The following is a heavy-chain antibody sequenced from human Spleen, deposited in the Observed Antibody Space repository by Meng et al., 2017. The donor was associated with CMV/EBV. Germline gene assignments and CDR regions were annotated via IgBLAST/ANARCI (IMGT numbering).Heavy chain of an antibody. CDR3: ARFERRRILKYCGSDCSTTDY. V-gene: IGHV4-4*02. Sequence: QVQLQESGPGLVKPSGSLSLPCAGSGGSFSSSNLWTWVSQVTGKGLEWMREIYHSGSTNYNPSLKSRVTISVDKFKNQFSLKLGSVTAADTAVYYCARFERRRILKYCGSDCSTTDYWGQGTLVTVSS. CDR1: GGSFSSSNL. CDR2: IYHSGST. D-gene: IGHD2-21*02. J-gene: IGHJ4*02.